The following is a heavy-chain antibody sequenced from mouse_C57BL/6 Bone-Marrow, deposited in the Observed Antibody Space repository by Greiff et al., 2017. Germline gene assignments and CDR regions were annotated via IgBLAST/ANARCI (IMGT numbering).Heavy chain of an antibody. D-gene: IGHD3-2*02. CDR3: ARKGSSGYVYFDY. J-gene: IGHJ2*01. V-gene: IGHV1-64*01. CDR1: GYTFTSYW. Sequence: VQLQQPGAELVKPGASVKLSCKASGYTFTSYWMHWVKQRPGQGLEWIGMIYPNSGSTNYNEKFKSKATLTVDKSSSTAYMQLSSLTSADSAVYYCARKGSSGYVYFDYWGQGTTLTVSS. CDR2: IYPNSGST.